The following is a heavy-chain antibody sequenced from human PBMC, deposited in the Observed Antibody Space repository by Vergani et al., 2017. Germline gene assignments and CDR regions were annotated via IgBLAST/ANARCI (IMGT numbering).Heavy chain of an antibody. CDR1: GYNFTNYW. Sequence: EVQLVQSGAEVKKPGESLKISCKGSGYNFTNYWIGWVRQMPGKGLEWMGIIYPGDSDTRYSPSFQGQVTISADKSNNTAYLQWTGLKAWDTDIYYCARDQSAQFDFWGQGTLVTVS. D-gene: IGHD2-2*01. CDR3: ARDQSAQFDF. CDR2: IYPGDSDT. V-gene: IGHV5-51*03. J-gene: IGHJ4*02.